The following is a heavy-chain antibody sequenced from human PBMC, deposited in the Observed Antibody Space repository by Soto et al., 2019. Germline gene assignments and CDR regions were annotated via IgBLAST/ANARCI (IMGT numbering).Heavy chain of an antibody. Sequence: QVQLVESGGGVVQPGRSLRLSCAASGFTFSSYGMHWVRQAPGKGLEWVAVISYDGSNKYYADSVKGRFTISRDNSKNTLYLQMNSLIAEDTAVYYCAKDHYTVTGNYWYFDLWGRGTLVTVSS. J-gene: IGHJ2*01. CDR1: GFTFSSYG. D-gene: IGHD4-17*01. CDR3: AKDHYTVTGNYWYFDL. CDR2: ISYDGSNK. V-gene: IGHV3-30*18.